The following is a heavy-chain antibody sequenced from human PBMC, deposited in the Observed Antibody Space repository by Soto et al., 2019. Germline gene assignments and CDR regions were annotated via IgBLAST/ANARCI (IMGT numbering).Heavy chain of an antibody. D-gene: IGHD3-3*01. CDR1: GFTFSSYS. V-gene: IGHV3-21*01. CDR3: ARDLYDFWSAYLSFRYYYMDL. CDR2: ISSSSSYI. J-gene: IGHJ6*03. Sequence: EVQLVESGGGLVKPGGSLRLSCAASGFTFSSYSMNWVRQAPGKGLEWVSSISSSSSYIYYADSVKGRFTISRDNAKNPLYLQMNSLRAEDTAVYYCARDLYDFWSAYLSFRYYYMDLWGKGTTVTVSS.